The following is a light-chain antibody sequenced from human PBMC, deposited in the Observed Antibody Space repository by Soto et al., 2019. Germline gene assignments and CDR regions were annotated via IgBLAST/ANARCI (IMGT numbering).Light chain of an antibody. CDR2: DTS. J-gene: IGKJ4*01. Sequence: ENVFTPSPGTLSLFVGEGGTPSCRASQSVSSYLAWYQQTPGQAPRLLIYDTSNRATGTPDRFSGSGSGTDFTLTISRLEPEDFTVYYCQQYGSSPLTFGGGTKVDIK. CDR1: QSVSSY. CDR3: QQYGSSPLT. V-gene: IGKV3-20*01.